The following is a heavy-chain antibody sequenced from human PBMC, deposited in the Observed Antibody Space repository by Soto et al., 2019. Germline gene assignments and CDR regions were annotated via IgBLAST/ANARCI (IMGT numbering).Heavy chain of an antibody. J-gene: IGHJ4*02. CDR3: ARIQLDTIMALDY. CDR2: IWSDGNNK. Sequence: QVQLVESGGGVVQPGQSLRLSCAASGFAFNTYGFHWVRQAPGKGLEWVAVIWSDGNNKYYADSVKGRFTISRDSSKNTRYLQMNSLRAEDTAVYYCARIQLDTIMALDYWGQGTLVTVSS. D-gene: IGHD1-1*01. V-gene: IGHV3-33*01. CDR1: GFAFNTYG.